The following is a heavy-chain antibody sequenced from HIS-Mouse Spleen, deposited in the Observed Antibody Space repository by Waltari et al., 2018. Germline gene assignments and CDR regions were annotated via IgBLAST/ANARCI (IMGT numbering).Heavy chain of an antibody. CDR3: ARRRGWFDY. Sequence: QLQLQESGPGLVKPSETLSLTCTVSGGSISSSSYYWGWIRQPPGKGLEWIGSIYYSGSTSYNPSLKSRVTISVDTSKSHFSLKLSSVTAADTAVYYCARRRGWFDYWGQGTLVTVSS. CDR2: IYYSGST. V-gene: IGHV4-39*01. D-gene: IGHD6-19*01. J-gene: IGHJ4*02. CDR1: GGSISSSSYY.